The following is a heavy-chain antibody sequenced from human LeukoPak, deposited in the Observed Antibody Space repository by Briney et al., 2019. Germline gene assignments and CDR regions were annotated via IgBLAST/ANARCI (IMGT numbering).Heavy chain of an antibody. J-gene: IGHJ3*02. D-gene: IGHD3-10*01. V-gene: IGHV1-46*01. Sequence: ASVKVSCKASGYTPTNYYLHWVRQAPGQGLEWMGIINPSGGSTSYAQKFQGRVTMTSDTSTNTVYMELSSLRSEDTAVYYCARERLTMIRGVTRDAFDIWGQGTMVTVSS. CDR2: INPSGGST. CDR3: ARERLTMIRGVTRDAFDI. CDR1: GYTPTNYY.